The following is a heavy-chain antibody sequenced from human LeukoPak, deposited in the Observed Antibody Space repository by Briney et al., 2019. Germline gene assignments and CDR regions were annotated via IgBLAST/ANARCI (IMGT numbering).Heavy chain of an antibody. CDR3: ARDFRSSSWYLVAFDI. Sequence: GGSLRLSCAASGFPFSSHDMHWVRQAPGKILEWVSVIGADGDIYYSVSVKGRFTISRENAKNSLYLQMNSLRAEDTAVYFCARDFRSSSWYLVAFDIWGQGTMVTVSS. J-gene: IGHJ3*02. D-gene: IGHD6-13*01. V-gene: IGHV3-13*01. CDR1: GFPFSSHD. CDR2: IGADGDI.